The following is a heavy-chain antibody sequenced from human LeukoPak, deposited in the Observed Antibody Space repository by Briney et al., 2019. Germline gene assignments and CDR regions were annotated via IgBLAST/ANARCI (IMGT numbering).Heavy chain of an antibody. V-gene: IGHV3-53*01. J-gene: IGHJ6*02. CDR3: ARDRVAPMGAYYYGMDV. CDR1: GFTVSSNY. Sequence: GGSLRLSCAASGFTVSSNYMSWVRQAPGKGLEWVSVIYSGGSTHYADSVKGRFTISRDNSKNTLYLQMNSLRAEDTAVYYCARDRVAPMGAYYYGMDVWGQGTTVTVSS. D-gene: IGHD3-16*01. CDR2: IYSGGST.